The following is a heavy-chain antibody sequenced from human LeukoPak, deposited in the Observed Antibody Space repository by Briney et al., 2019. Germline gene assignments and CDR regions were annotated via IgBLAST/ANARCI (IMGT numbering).Heavy chain of an antibody. D-gene: IGHD2-21*02. J-gene: IGHJ1*01. CDR1: GFTFSDCY. V-gene: IGHV3-23*01. CDR2: ISGSGGST. CDR3: AKDEYCGGDCYIQH. Sequence: GGSLRLSCAASGFTFSDCYMSWVRQAPGKGLEWVSVISGSGGSTYYADSVKGRFTISRDNSKNTLYLQMNSLRAEDTAVYYCAKDEYCGGDCYIQHWGQGTLVTVSS.